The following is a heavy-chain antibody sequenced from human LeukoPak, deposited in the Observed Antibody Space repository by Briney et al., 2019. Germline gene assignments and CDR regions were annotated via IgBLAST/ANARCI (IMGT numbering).Heavy chain of an antibody. J-gene: IGHJ6*03. CDR2: IYHSGST. Sequence: PSETLSLTCTVSGYSISSGYYWGWIRQPPGKGLEWIGGIYHSGSTYYNPSLKSRVTISVDTSKNQFSLKLSSVTAADTAVYYCARDLPSWAYYYYYYMDVWGKGTTVTVSS. V-gene: IGHV4-38-2*02. D-gene: IGHD3-16*01. CDR3: ARDLPSWAYYYYYYMDV. CDR1: GYSISSGYY.